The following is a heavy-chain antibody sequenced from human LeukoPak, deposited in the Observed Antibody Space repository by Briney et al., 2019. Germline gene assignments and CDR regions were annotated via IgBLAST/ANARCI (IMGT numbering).Heavy chain of an antibody. Sequence: GGSLRLSCAASGFTFSSYSMNWVRQAPGKGLEWVSSISSSSSYIYYADSVKGRFTISRDNAKNSLYLQMNSLRAEDTALYHCARVDSSGMYNWFDPWGQGTLVTVSS. CDR2: ISSSSSYI. D-gene: IGHD6-19*01. CDR1: GFTFSSYS. J-gene: IGHJ5*02. CDR3: ARVDSSGMYNWFDP. V-gene: IGHV3-21*04.